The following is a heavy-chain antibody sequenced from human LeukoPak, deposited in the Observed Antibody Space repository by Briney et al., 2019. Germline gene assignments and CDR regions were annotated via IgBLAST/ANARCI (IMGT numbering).Heavy chain of an antibody. CDR1: GNYW. J-gene: IGHJ4*02. Sequence: GGSLRLSCAASGNYWMHWVRQVPGKGLVWVSGISWNSGSIGYADSVKGRFTISRDNAKNSLYLQMNSLRAEDTALYYCAKEVYDSYFDYWGQGTLVTVSS. V-gene: IGHV3-9*01. D-gene: IGHD3-3*01. CDR3: AKEVYDSYFDY. CDR2: ISWNSGSI.